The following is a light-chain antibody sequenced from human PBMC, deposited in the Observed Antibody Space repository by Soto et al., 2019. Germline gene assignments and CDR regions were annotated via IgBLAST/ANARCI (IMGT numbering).Light chain of an antibody. CDR3: QPSYSTPLFT. CDR1: QSISSY. J-gene: IGKJ3*01. Sequence: DIQMTQSPSSLSASVGDRVTITCRASQSISSYLNWYQQKPGKAPKLLIYAASSLQSGVPSRFSGSGSGTDFTLTISSLQNEDFATYYCQPSYSTPLFTFGPGTKV. V-gene: IGKV1-39*01. CDR2: AAS.